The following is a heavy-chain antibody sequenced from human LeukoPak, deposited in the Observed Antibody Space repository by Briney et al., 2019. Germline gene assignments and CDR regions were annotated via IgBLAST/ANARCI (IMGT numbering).Heavy chain of an antibody. J-gene: IGHJ4*02. CDR1: GFTFSSYA. Sequence: GGPLRLSCAASGFTFSSYAMSWVRQAPGKGLEWVSAISGSGGSTYYADSVKGRFTISRDNSKNTLYLQMNSLRAEDTAVYYCAKTRHCGGDCYSDWGQGTLVTVSS. V-gene: IGHV3-23*01. CDR2: ISGSGGST. CDR3: AKTRHCGGDCYSD. D-gene: IGHD2-21*01.